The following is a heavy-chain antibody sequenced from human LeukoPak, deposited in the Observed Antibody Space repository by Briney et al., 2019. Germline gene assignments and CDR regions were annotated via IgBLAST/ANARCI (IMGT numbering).Heavy chain of an antibody. CDR2: ITGSGGTT. J-gene: IGHJ4*02. CDR3: ARDRPDYSGSDY. CDR1: GFTFSCFA. D-gene: IGHD1-26*01. V-gene: IGHV3-23*01. Sequence: GGSLRLSCAASGFTFSCFAMSWVRQAPGKGLEWVSTITGSGGTTYYADSVKGRFSISRDNSKNTLYLQMNSLRAEDTAVYYCARDRPDYSGSDYWGQGTLVTVSS.